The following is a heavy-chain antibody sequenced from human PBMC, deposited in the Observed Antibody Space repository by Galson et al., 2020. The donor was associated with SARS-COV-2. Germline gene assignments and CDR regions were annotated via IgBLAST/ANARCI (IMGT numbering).Heavy chain of an antibody. V-gene: IGHV4-30-2*01. CDR2: IYHSGST. CDR3: ARDLSGDYSSAYWNFDL. J-gene: IGHJ2*01. D-gene: IGHD4-4*01. CDR1: GGSISSGGYS. Sequence: SETLSLTCAVSGGSISSGGYSWSWIRQPPGKGLEWIGYIYHSGSTFYNPSLKSRVTISVDRSKNQFSLRLTSVTAADTAVYYCARDLSGDYSSAYWNFDLWGRGTLVTVSS.